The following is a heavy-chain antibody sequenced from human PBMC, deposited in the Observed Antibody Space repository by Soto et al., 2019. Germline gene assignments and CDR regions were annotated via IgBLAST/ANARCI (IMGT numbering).Heavy chain of an antibody. CDR2: IYYSGST. D-gene: IGHD3-22*01. V-gene: IGHV4-59*01. CDR1: GCSISSYY. J-gene: IGHJ4*01. Sequence: SETLSLTCTVSGCSISSYYWSWIRQPPGKGLEWIGYIYYSGSTNYNPSLKSRVTISVDTSKNQFSLKLSSVTAADTAVYYCARNVYYYDSSGYRIYCFDYWGQGTLVTVSS. CDR3: ARNVYYYDSSGYRIYCFDY.